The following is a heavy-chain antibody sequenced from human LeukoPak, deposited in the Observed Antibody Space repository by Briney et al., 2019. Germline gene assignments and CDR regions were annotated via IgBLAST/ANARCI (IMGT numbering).Heavy chain of an antibody. CDR3: ARGRSAAGLWGCFDY. CDR1: GFTVSANY. D-gene: IGHD6-13*01. Sequence: GGSLRLSCAASGFTVSANYMTWVRQAPGKGLEWVSVIFRNGNTYYADSVKGRFTISRDNPSNTLYLQMNTLRAEDTAVYYCARGRSAAGLWGCFDYWGQGTLVTVSS. CDR2: IFRNGNT. J-gene: IGHJ4*02. V-gene: IGHV3-53*01.